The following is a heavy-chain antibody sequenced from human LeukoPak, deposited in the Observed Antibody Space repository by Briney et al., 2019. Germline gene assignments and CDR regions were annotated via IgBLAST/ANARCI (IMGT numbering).Heavy chain of an antibody. Sequence: GRSLRLSCTASGFTFGDYAMSWVRQAPGKGLEWVGFIRSKAYGGTTEYAASVKGRFTISRDDSKSIAYLQMNSLKTEDTAVYYCSYSSGWHYYYYGMDVWGQGTTVTVSS. CDR3: SYSSGWHYYYYGMDV. CDR1: GFTFGDYA. J-gene: IGHJ6*02. CDR2: IRSKAYGGTT. V-gene: IGHV3-49*04. D-gene: IGHD6-19*01.